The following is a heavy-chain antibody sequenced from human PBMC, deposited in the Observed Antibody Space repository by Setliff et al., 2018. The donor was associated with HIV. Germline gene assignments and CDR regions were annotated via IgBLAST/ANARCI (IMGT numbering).Heavy chain of an antibody. CDR2: IRSNGYST. J-gene: IGHJ4*02. CDR1: GFTFSNYA. Sequence: GGSLRLSCAAPGFTFSNYAMHWVRQAPGKGLEYVSGIRSNGYSTYYADSVKGRFTISRDNSKNAVYLQMGSLRAEDMALYYCARGSQAAVGMYYFDYWGQGTLVTVSS. D-gene: IGHD6-13*01. CDR3: ARGSQAAVGMYYFDY. V-gene: IGHV3-64*02.